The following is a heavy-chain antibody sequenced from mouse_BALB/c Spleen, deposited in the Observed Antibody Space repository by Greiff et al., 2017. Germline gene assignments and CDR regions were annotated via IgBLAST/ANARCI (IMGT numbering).Heavy chain of an antibody. Sequence: EVKLVESGGGLVQPGGSMKLSCVASGFTFSNYWMNWVRQSPEKGLEWVAEIRLKSNNYATHYAESVKGRFTISRDDSKSSVYLQMNNLRAEDTGIYYCTRPLRVYYYAMDYWGQGTSVTVSS. CDR3: TRPLRVYYYAMDY. CDR1: GFTFSNYW. V-gene: IGHV6-6*02. CDR2: IRLKSNNYAT. J-gene: IGHJ4*01. D-gene: IGHD3-3*01.